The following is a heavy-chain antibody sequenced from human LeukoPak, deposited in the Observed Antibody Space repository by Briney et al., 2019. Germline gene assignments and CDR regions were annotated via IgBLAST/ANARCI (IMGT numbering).Heavy chain of an antibody. CDR1: GVTFSDYW. D-gene: IGHD6-13*01. J-gene: IGHJ5*01. V-gene: IGHV3-7*01. Sequence: SGGSLRLSCAASGVTFSDYWMTWGRQAPGKGLEWVANIKEDGSEKDSVDSVKGGSTVPRDNGKNSLFLQWSMLRVEERPVYYVAIERRQLFTSSWPSWGHGTLATVST. CDR3: AIERRQLFTSSWPS. CDR2: IKEDGSEK.